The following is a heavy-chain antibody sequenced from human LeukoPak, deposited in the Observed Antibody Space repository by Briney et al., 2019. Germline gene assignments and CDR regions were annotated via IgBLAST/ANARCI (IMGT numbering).Heavy chain of an antibody. CDR1: GFTLSSYG. CDR3: ARDQTTVSTDLDY. V-gene: IGHV3-33*01. Sequence: PGGSLRLSCAASGFTLSSYGMHWVRQAAGKGLEWVAVIWYDGSNKYHADSVKGRFTISRDNSKNTLYLQMNSLRAEDTAVYYCARDQTTVSTDLDYWGQGTLVTVSS. D-gene: IGHD4-17*01. J-gene: IGHJ4*02. CDR2: IWYDGSNK.